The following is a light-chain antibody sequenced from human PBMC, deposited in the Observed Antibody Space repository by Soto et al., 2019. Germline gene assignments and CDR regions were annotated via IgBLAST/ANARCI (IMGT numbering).Light chain of an antibody. CDR3: QHYNGWPRT. Sequence: EIVLTQSPATLSLSPGERATLSCRASQSVSSYLAWYQQKPGQAPRLLIYDASNRATGIPARFSGSGSGTDFTLTISSLEPEDFAVYYCQHYNGWPRTFGQGTKVEIK. CDR1: QSVSSY. V-gene: IGKV3-11*01. J-gene: IGKJ1*01. CDR2: DAS.